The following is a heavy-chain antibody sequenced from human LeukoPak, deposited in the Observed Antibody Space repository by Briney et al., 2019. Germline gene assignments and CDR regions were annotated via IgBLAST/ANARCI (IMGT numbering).Heavy chain of an antibody. V-gene: IGHV3-30*18. Sequence: GGSLRLSCAASGFTLSSYGMHWVRQAPGKGLEWVAVISYDGSNKYYADSVKGRFTISRDNSKNTLYLQMNSLRAEDTAVYYCAKVSRYCSSTSCWTNYYYYGMDVWGQGTTVTVSS. CDR2: ISYDGSNK. J-gene: IGHJ6*02. D-gene: IGHD2-2*01. CDR1: GFTLSSYG. CDR3: AKVSRYCSSTSCWTNYYYYGMDV.